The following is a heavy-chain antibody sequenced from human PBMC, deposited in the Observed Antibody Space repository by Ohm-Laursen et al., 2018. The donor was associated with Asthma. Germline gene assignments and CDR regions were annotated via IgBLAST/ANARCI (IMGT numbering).Heavy chain of an antibody. D-gene: IGHD4-23*01. J-gene: IGHJ4*02. V-gene: IGHV3-30*03. CDR2: ISYDGSNK. CDR3: ARDGYGGALDY. Sequence: RSLRLSCSASGFTFSSYGMHWVRQAPGKGLEWVAVISYDGSNKYYADSVKGRFTISRDNSKNTLYLQMNSLRAEDTAVYYCARDGYGGALDYWGQGTLVTVSS. CDR1: GFTFSSYG.